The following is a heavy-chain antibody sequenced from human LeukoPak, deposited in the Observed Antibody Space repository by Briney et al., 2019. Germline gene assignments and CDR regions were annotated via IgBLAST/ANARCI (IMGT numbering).Heavy chain of an antibody. J-gene: IGHJ3*02. CDR3: ARGQSAFDI. Sequence: SETLSLTCTVSGGSVSSSYWSWIRQPPGKRLEWIGYIHYSGNTNYNPSLQSRVTISLDTSKNQFSLNLNSVTAADTAVYYCARGQSAFDIWGQETMVTVSS. CDR1: GGSVSSSY. CDR2: IHYSGNT. V-gene: IGHV4-59*02.